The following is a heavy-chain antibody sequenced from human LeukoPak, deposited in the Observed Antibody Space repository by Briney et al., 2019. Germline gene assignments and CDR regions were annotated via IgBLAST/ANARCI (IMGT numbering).Heavy chain of an antibody. CDR3: AREKGLRYFDWFDY. V-gene: IGHV4-4*07. CDR2: IYTSGST. J-gene: IGHJ4*02. D-gene: IGHD3-9*01. Sequence: SETLSLTCTVSGGSISSYYRSWIRQPAGKGLEWIGRIYTSGSTNYNPSLKSRVTMSVDTSKNQFSLKLSSVTAADTAVYYCAREKGLRYFDWFDYWGQGTLVTVSS. CDR1: GGSISSYY.